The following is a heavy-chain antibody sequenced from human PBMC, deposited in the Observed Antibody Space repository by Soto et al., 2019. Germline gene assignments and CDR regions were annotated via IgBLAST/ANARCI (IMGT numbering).Heavy chain of an antibody. Sequence: GGSLRLSCAASGFTFSSYNMNWVRQAPGKGLGWVGFIRSKAYGGTTEYAASVKGRFTTSRDDSNSIAYLQMNSLKTEDTAVYYCQYQLLTYYYGMDVWGQGTTVTVSS. CDR2: IRSKAYGGTT. D-gene: IGHD2-2*01. CDR1: GFTFSSYN. V-gene: IGHV3-49*04. J-gene: IGHJ6*02. CDR3: QYQLLTYYYGMDV.